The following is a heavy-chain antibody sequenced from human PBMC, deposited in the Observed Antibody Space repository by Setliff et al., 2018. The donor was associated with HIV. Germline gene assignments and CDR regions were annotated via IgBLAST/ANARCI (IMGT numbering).Heavy chain of an antibody. D-gene: IGHD2-2*01. V-gene: IGHV3-48*04. CDR1: GFTFSSYW. Sequence: GESLKISCAASGFTFSSYWMSWVRQAPGKGLEWVSYISRSGSSIYYADSVKGRFTISRDNAKNSLYLQMNSLRAEDTAVYYCARDHNYCSSTSCPAFDAFDIWGQGTMVTVSS. J-gene: IGHJ3*02. CDR3: ARDHNYCSSTSCPAFDAFDI. CDR2: ISRSGSSI.